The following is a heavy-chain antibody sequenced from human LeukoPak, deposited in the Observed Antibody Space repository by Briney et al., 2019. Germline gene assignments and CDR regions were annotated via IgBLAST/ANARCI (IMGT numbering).Heavy chain of an antibody. D-gene: IGHD5-18*01. CDR2: MKQDGREK. Sequence: GGSLRLSCAASGLTFSTNWMSWVRQAPGTGLEWVANMKQDGREKYYVDSVKGRFTISRDNAKNSLYLQMNSLRAEDTAVYYCARDGSYGGFDYWGQGTLVTVSS. CDR3: ARDGSYGGFDY. CDR1: GLTFSTNW. J-gene: IGHJ4*02. V-gene: IGHV3-7*01.